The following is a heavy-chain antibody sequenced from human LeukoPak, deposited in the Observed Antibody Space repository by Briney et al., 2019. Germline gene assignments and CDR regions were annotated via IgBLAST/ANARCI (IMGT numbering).Heavy chain of an antibody. Sequence: ASVKVPCKASGYTFTSYYMHWVRQAPGQGLEWMGIINPSGGSTSYAQKFQGRVTMTRDTSTSTVYMELSSLRSEDTAVYYCARLDSSGWLVDYWGQGTLVTVSS. CDR1: GYTFTSYY. V-gene: IGHV1-46*01. CDR3: ARLDSSGWLVDY. CDR2: INPSGGST. D-gene: IGHD6-19*01. J-gene: IGHJ4*02.